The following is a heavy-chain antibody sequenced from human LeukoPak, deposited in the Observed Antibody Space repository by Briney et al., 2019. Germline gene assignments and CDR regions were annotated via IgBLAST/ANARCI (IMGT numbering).Heavy chain of an antibody. V-gene: IGHV3-23*01. J-gene: IGHJ3*02. CDR3: AKRSYDIVTGYFDAFDM. Sequence: GGSLRLSCAASGFTFSSYAMSWVRQAPGKGLEWVSAISGSGGSTYYADSVKGRFTISRDNAKNSLYLQMNSLRAEDTAIYYCAKRSYDIVTGYFDAFDMWGQGTMVTVSS. CDR2: ISGSGGST. CDR1: GFTFSSYA. D-gene: IGHD3-9*01.